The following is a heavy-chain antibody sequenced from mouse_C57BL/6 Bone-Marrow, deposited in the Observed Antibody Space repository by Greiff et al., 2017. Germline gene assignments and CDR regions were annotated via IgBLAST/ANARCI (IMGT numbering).Heavy chain of an antibody. CDR2: ISGGGGNT. J-gene: IGHJ2*01. D-gene: IGHD1-1*01. Sequence: EVQRVESGGGLVKPGGSLKLSCAASGFTFSSYTMSWVRQTPEKRLEWVATISGGGGNTYYPDSVKGRFTISRDNAKNTLYLQMSSLGSEDTALYYCARHPYYYGSSFHFDYWGQGTTLTVSS. CDR3: ARHPYYYGSSFHFDY. CDR1: GFTFSSYT. V-gene: IGHV5-9*01.